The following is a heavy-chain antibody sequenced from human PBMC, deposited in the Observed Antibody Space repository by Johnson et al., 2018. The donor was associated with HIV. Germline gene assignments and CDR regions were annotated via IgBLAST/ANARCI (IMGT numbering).Heavy chain of an antibody. V-gene: IGHV3-66*01. D-gene: IGHD1-26*01. J-gene: IGHJ3*01. CDR1: GFTVSSNY. CDR2: IQSGGGT. Sequence: VQLVESEGGLVQPGGSLRLSCTASGFTVSSNYMSWVRQAPGTGLKWVAIIQSGGGTYHADSVKGRFTISRDNSKNTLYLQMNSLRAEDTVVYYCARDGHGIWENAAFDVWGQGTMVTVSS. CDR3: ARDGHGIWENAAFDV.